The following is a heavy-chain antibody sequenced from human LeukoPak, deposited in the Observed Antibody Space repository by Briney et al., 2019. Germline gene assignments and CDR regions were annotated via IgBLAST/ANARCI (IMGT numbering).Heavy chain of an antibody. V-gene: IGHV4-34*01. CDR3: ARGQSRKVVVVAVGYYYYMDV. CDR1: GGSFSGYY. CDR2: INHSGST. Sequence: TPSETLSLTCAVYGGSFSGYYWSWIRQPPGKGLEWIGEINHSGSTNYNPSLKSRVTISVDTSKNQFSLKLSSVTAADTAVYYCARGQSRKVVVVAVGYYYYMDVWGKGITVTVSS. J-gene: IGHJ6*03. D-gene: IGHD2-15*01.